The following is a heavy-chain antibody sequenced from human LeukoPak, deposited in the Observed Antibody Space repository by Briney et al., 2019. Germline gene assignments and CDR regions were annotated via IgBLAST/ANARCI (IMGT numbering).Heavy chain of an antibody. J-gene: IGHJ6*03. CDR2: ISYDGSNK. V-gene: IGHV3-30*18. CDR3: AKDQGTGLYYYYYMDV. CDR1: GFSFSGYW. Sequence: TGGSLRLSCAASGFSFSGYWMSWVRQAPGKGLEWVAVISYDGSNKYYADSVKGRFTISRDNTKNTLYLQMNNLRAEDTAVYYCAKDQGTGLYYYYYMDVWGKGTTVTVSS.